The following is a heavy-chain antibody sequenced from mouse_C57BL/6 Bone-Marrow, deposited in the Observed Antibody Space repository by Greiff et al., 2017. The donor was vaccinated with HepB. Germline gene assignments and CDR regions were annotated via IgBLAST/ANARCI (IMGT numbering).Heavy chain of an antibody. J-gene: IGHJ1*03. CDR1: GYTFTDYE. CDR3: TREEVYYYGSSPWYIDV. CDR2: IDPETGGT. Sequence: VQLQQSGAELVRPGASVTLSCKASGYTFTDYEMHWVKQTPVHGLEWIGAIDPETGGTAYNQKFKGKAILTADKSSSTAYMELRSLTSEDSAVYYCTREEVYYYGSSPWYIDVWGTGTTGTVSS. V-gene: IGHV1-15*01. D-gene: IGHD1-1*01.